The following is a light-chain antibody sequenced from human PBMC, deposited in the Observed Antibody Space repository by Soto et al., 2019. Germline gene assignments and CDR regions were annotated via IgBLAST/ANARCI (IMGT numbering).Light chain of an antibody. CDR2: GAS. V-gene: IGKV3-15*01. CDR3: QQYNSWLWT. CDR1: QSVSSK. Sequence: IVMTHSPATLSVSPLEGATLSFRASQSVSSKLAWYQQKPGQAPRLLIYGASTRATGIPARFSGSGSGTEFTLIISSLQSEDSAVYYCQQYNSWLWTFGQGTKVDI. J-gene: IGKJ1*01.